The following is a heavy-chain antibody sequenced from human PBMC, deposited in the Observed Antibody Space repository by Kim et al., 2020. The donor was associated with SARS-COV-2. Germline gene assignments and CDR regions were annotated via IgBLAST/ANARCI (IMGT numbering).Heavy chain of an antibody. CDR1: GFNFGIYT. V-gene: IGHV3-23*01. CDR3: AQKIRGLYFDY. J-gene: IGHJ5*01. D-gene: IGHD3-10*01. CDR2: ISGSGATT. Sequence: GGSLRLSCAASGFNFGIYTMSWVRQTPGQGLEWVSDISGSGATTLFADSVKGRFTISRDNSKNTLFLQMNRLGPADTALYYCAQKIRGLYFDYLAHGTLV.